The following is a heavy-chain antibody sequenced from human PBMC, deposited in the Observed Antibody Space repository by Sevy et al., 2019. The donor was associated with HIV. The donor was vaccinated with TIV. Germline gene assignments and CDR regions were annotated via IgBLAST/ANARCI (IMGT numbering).Heavy chain of an antibody. CDR2: ISVSGGST. J-gene: IGHJ4*02. D-gene: IGHD3-22*01. CDR3: AKVLDSSDIDDFDY. Sequence: GGYLRLSCAASGFTFSSYAMTWVRQAPGKGLVWVSAISVSGGSTYYADSVKGRFTISRDNSKNTLYLQMNSLRAEDTAVYYCAKVLDSSDIDDFDYWGQGTLVTVSS. CDR1: GFTFSSYA. V-gene: IGHV3-23*01.